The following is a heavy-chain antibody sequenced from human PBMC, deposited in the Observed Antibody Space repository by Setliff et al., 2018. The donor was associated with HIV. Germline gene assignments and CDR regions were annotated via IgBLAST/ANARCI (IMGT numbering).Heavy chain of an antibody. CDR3: ARHETGYKF. J-gene: IGHJ4*02. V-gene: IGHV5-51*01. CDR2: LYPADSNI. D-gene: IGHD5-12*01. Sequence: GESLKISCKGSGYSFTNYWIAWVRQMPGKGLEFMGLLYPADSNIRYSPSFQGQVTISVDKSTNTAFLQWSSLKASDTAMYFCARHETGYKFWGQGTLVTVSS. CDR1: GYSFTNYW.